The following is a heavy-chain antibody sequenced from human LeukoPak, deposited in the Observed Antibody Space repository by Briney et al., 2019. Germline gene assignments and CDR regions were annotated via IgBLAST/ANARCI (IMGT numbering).Heavy chain of an antibody. CDR3: ALRGGRLDYYFDY. CDR1: GFTFSNYG. Sequence: PGGSLRLSCAASGFTFSNYGMHWVRQAPGKGLEWVAFIRYDGSNKYYADSVKGRFTISRDNSKNTLYLQMNSLRAEDTAVYYCALRGGRLDYYFDYWGLGTLVTVSS. V-gene: IGHV3-30*02. D-gene: IGHD3-10*01. CDR2: IRYDGSNK. J-gene: IGHJ4*02.